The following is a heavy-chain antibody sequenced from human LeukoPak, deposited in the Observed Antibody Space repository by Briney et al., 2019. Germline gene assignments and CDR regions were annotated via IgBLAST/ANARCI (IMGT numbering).Heavy chain of an antibody. CDR3: ARGDDYGDHLDY. Sequence: GGSLRLSCAASGFTFSSYAMSWVRQAPGKGLEWVSSISSSSSYIYYADSVKGRFTISRDNAKNSLYLQMNSLRAEDTAVYYCARGDDYGDHLDYWGQGTLVTVSS. CDR2: ISSSSSYI. J-gene: IGHJ4*02. D-gene: IGHD4-17*01. CDR1: GFTFSSYA. V-gene: IGHV3-21*01.